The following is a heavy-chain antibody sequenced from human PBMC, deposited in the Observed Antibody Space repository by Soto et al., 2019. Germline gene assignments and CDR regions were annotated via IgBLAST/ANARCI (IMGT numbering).Heavy chain of an antibody. Sequence: SETLSLTCTVSGASLHIGGYYWAWIRQNPGKGLEWIGYIYYNGVTYYNPSLGSRVNISVETSKNQFSLELTSVTAADTAVYYCARHGSRTAKWLDPSGQGLLVTVSS. V-gene: IGHV4-31*03. CDR3: ARHGSRTAKWLDP. CDR1: GASLHIGGYY. D-gene: IGHD2-2*01. CDR2: IYYNGVT. J-gene: IGHJ5*02.